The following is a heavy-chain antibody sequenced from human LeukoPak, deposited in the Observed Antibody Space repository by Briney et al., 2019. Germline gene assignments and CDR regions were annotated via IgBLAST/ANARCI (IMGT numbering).Heavy chain of an antibody. J-gene: IGHJ4*02. CDR2: IFGGGET. CDR1: GFTVSRNI. CDR3: ARDILGDGYAHFDS. V-gene: IGHV3-66*01. D-gene: IGHD5-12*01. Sequence: PGGSLRLSCAASGFTVSRNIMLWVRQAPGKGLEWVSVIFGGGETNYADSVKGRFTISRDTSKNMVYLQMDSLGAGDTAVYYCARDILGDGYAHFDSWGQGTLLTVSS.